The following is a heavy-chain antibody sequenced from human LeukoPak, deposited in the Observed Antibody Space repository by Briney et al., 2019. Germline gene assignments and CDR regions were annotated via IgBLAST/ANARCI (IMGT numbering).Heavy chain of an antibody. CDR2: IYHSGST. D-gene: IGHD2-15*01. Sequence: SETLSLTCAVSGYSISSGYYWGWIRQPPGKGLDWIGSIYHSGSTYYNPSLKSRVTISVDTSKNQFSLKLSSVTAADTAVYYCARVGSCSGGSCYALNWFDPWGQGTLVTVSS. CDR3: ARVGSCSGGSCYALNWFDP. J-gene: IGHJ5*02. V-gene: IGHV4-38-2*01. CDR1: GYSISSGYY.